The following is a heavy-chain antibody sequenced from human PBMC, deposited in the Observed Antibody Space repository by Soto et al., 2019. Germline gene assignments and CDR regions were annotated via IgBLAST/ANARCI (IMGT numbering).Heavy chain of an antibody. D-gene: IGHD3-22*01. CDR2: IYYSGTT. V-gene: IGHV4-39*01. J-gene: IGHJ5*02. CDR3: ARLKGAFFITTYNWFDP. Sequence: LSXTFTVSGDSIISSIYYWGGIREPPGKGLEWIGDIYYSGTTHYNPSLKSRVTISIDTSKNQFSLHLRSVTAADTAVYYCARLKGAFFITTYNWFDPWGQGTPVTVSS. CDR1: GDSIISSIYY.